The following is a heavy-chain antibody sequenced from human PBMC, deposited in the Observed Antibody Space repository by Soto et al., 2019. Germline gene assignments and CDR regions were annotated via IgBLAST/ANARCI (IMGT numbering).Heavy chain of an antibody. J-gene: IGHJ5*02. Sequence: QLQLQESGPGLVKPSETLSLTCTVSGVSISSSSYYWGWIRQPPGKGLEWIGSIYYSGSTYYNPSLKSRVTISVDTSKNQFSLKLSSVTAADTAVYYCARVWSGMGWFDPWGQGTLVTVSS. D-gene: IGHD3-10*01. CDR1: GVSISSSSYY. V-gene: IGHV4-39*01. CDR2: IYYSGST. CDR3: ARVWSGMGWFDP.